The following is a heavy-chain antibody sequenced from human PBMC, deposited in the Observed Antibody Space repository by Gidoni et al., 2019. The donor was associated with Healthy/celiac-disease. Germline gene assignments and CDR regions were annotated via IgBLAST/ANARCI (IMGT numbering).Heavy chain of an antibody. CDR1: GFTFDDYA. J-gene: IGHJ6*03. CDR3: AKDSSNYDSMDV. D-gene: IGHD3-3*01. Sequence: EVQLAESGGGLVQPGRSLRLSCAASGFTFDDYAMHWVRQAPGKGLEWVSGISWNSGSIGYADSVKGRFTISRDNAKNSLYLQMNSLRAEDTALYYCAKDSSNYDSMDVWGKGTTVTVSS. V-gene: IGHV3-9*01. CDR2: ISWNSGSI.